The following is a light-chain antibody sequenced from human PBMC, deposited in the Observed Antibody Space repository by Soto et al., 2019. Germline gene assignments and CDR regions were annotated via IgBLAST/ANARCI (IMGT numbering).Light chain of an antibody. CDR3: QTWGTGIQV. CDR1: SVQSSYA. Sequence: QSVLTQSPSASASLGASVNLTCTLSSVQSSYAVAWHQQQPEKGPRYLMKLNSDGSHNKGDGIPERFSGSSSGAERYLTISSLQSEDEADYYCQTWGTGIQVFGGGTKLTVL. V-gene: IGLV4-69*01. J-gene: IGLJ2*01. CDR2: LNSDGSH.